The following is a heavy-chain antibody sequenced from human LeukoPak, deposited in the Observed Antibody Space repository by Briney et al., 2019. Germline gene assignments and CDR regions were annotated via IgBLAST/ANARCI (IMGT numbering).Heavy chain of an antibody. CDR2: IYPGDSDT. D-gene: IGHD2-8*01. J-gene: IGHJ3*02. CDR1: GYSFTTYR. CDR3: ARRGGYTNSDAFDI. Sequence: GESLKISCQGSGYSFTTYRIGWVRQMPGKGLEWMRVIYPGDSDTGYSPSFQGQVTISADKSITTAYLRWSSLKASDTAMYYCARRGGYTNSDAFDIWGQGTMVTVSS. V-gene: IGHV5-51*01.